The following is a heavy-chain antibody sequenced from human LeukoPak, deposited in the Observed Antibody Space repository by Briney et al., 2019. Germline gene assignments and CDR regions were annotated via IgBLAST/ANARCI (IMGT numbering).Heavy chain of an antibody. Sequence: WVRQAPGKGLEWIGSIDYSGRIYYNPSLKSRVTMSVDSSKNQFSLKLRSVTAADTAVYYCARGQWLARSDYWGQGTLVTVAS. J-gene: IGHJ4*02. CDR2: IDYSGRI. D-gene: IGHD6-19*01. CDR3: ARGQWLARSDY. V-gene: IGHV4-39*01.